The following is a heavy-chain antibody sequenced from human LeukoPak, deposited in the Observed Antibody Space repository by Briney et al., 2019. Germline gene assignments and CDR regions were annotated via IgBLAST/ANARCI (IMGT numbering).Heavy chain of an antibody. J-gene: IGHJ4*02. D-gene: IGHD7-27*01. Sequence: AGGSLRLSCAASGFTFSDYVMNWVRQAPGKGLEGISSMRGSGGGSGSGVYYADSVRSRFNISRDADKNSLFLQMNSLRADDTAFYYCAKDDKWGFDYWGQGALVTVSS. CDR2: MRGSGGGSGSGV. CDR3: AKDDKWGFDY. V-gene: IGHV3-48*04. CDR1: GFTFSDYV.